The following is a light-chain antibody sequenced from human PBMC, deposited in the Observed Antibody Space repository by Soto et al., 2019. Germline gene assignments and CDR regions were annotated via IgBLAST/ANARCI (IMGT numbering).Light chain of an antibody. CDR3: QQSYSTPNT. CDR1: QGISSY. Sequence: DIQMTQSPSSLSASVGDRVTITCRASQGISSYLNWYQQKPGKAPNLLVYAASTLHSGVPSRFSGSGSGTDFTLTISSLQPEDFAIYYCQQSYSTPNTFGQGTRLETK. J-gene: IGKJ5*01. CDR2: AAS. V-gene: IGKV1-39*01.